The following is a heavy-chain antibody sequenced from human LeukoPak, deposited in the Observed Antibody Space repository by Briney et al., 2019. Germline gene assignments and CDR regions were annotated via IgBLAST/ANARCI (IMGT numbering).Heavy chain of an antibody. CDR3: ASGFTFDGANWKDY. Sequence: PGGSLRLSCAASGFTFSDYYMSWIRQAPGKGLEWVSYISSSGSTIDYADSVKGRFTISRDNAKNSLYLQMNSLRAEDTAVYYCASGFTFDGANWKDYWGQGTLVTVSS. V-gene: IGHV3-11*01. CDR1: GFTFSDYY. J-gene: IGHJ4*02. CDR2: ISSSGSTI. D-gene: IGHD4/OR15-4a*01.